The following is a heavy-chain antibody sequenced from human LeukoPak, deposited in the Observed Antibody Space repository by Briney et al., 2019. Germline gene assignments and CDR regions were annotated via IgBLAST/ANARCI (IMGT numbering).Heavy chain of an antibody. CDR1: GYSFTNYW. V-gene: IGHV5-51*01. Sequence: GESLKISCQASGYSFTNYWVAWVGQMPGKGLEWMGTVYPGDSDTRYSPSFQGHITISADKSITTAYLQWSSLRASDTGIYYCARCRFVGGHCYYFDYWGQGALVTVSS. CDR3: ARCRFVGGHCYYFDY. CDR2: VYPGDSDT. J-gene: IGHJ4*02. D-gene: IGHD2-21*01.